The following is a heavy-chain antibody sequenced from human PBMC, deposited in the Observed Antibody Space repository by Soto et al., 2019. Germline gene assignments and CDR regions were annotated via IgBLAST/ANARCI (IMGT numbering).Heavy chain of an antibody. CDR1: GGSFSGYY. CDR3: ARGLGRTGTMGAFDI. V-gene: IGHV4-34*01. J-gene: IGHJ3*02. D-gene: IGHD1-1*01. CDR2: INHSGST. Sequence: QVQLQQWGAGLLKPSETLSLTCAVYGGSFSGYYWGWIRQPPGKGLEWIGEINHSGSTNYNPSLKSRVTISVDTSKNQFSLKLSSVTAADTAVYYCARGLGRTGTMGAFDIWGQGTMVTVSS.